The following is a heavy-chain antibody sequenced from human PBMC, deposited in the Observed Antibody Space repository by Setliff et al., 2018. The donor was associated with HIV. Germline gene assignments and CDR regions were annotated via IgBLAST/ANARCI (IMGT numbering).Heavy chain of an antibody. CDR3: AKDPRAAVATICDD. CDR2: IWYDGNNI. V-gene: IGHV3-30*02. Sequence: PGGSLRLSCAASGFSFSDYGMHWVRQAPGKGLEWVAFIWYDGNNIKYADSVKGRFTISRDNSKNTLYLQMNSLRAEDTAVYYCAKDPRAAVATICDDWGQGTLVTVSS. D-gene: IGHD5-12*01. CDR1: GFSFSDYG. J-gene: IGHJ4*02.